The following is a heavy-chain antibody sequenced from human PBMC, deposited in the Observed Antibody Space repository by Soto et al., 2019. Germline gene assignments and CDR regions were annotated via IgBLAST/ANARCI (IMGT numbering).Heavy chain of an antibody. V-gene: IGHV3-23*01. D-gene: IGHD2-21*01. CDR1: GFSFSTSS. CDR3: ARLGAYYQSLDP. Sequence: PGGSLRLSCAASGFSFSTSSMAWVRQPPGKGLEWVSAISPSASDTLYADSLKSRVTISLETSNSQFSLRLTSVTAADTAVYYCARLGAYYQSLDPWGPGTLVTVSS. CDR2: ISPSASDT. J-gene: IGHJ5*02.